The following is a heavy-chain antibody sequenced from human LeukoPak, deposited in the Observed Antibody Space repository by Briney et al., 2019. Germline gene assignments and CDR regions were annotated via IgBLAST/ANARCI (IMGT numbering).Heavy chain of an antibody. CDR2: IGTAGDT. D-gene: IGHD5-18*01. V-gene: IGHV3-13*01. Sequence: GGSLRLSCAASGFTFSSYDMHWVRQATGKGLERVSAIGTAGDTYYPGSVKGRFTISRENAKNSLYLQMNSLRAGDTAVYYCARGGDFGYSYGGYYYMDVWGKGTTVTVSS. CDR3: ARGGDFGYSYGGYYYMDV. CDR1: GFTFSSYD. J-gene: IGHJ6*03.